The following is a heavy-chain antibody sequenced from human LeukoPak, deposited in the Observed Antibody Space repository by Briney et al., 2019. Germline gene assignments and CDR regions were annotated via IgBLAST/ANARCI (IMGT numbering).Heavy chain of an antibody. J-gene: IGHJ4*02. D-gene: IGHD3-22*01. CDR1: GGSISSYY. CDR3: ARGRRYDSSGYYYPFDY. CDR2: IYYSGST. Sequence: PSETLSLTCTVSGGSISSYYWSWIRQPPGKGLEWIGYIYYSGSTNYNPSLKSRVTISVDTSKNQFSLKLSSVTAADTAVYYCARGRRYDSSGYYYPFDYWGQGTLVTVSS. V-gene: IGHV4-59*01.